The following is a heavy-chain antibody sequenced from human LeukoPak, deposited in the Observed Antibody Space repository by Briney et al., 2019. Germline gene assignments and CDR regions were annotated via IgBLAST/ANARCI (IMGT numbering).Heavy chain of an antibody. CDR2: IYYSGST. Sequence: SETLSLTCTVSGGSISSSSYYWGWIRQPPGKGLEWIGSIYYSGSTYYNPSLKSRVTISVDTSKNQFSLKLSSVTAADTAVYYCARGDPAAGKASDYWGQGTLVIVSS. CDR3: ARGDPAAGKASDY. J-gene: IGHJ4*02. CDR1: GGSISSSSYY. D-gene: IGHD6-13*01. V-gene: IGHV4-39*07.